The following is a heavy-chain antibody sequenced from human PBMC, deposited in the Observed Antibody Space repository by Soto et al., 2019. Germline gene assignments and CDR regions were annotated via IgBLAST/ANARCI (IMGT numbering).Heavy chain of an antibody. D-gene: IGHD2-15*01. Sequence: PSETLSLTCAVYGGSFIGYYWSWIRQPPGKGLEWIGEINHSGSTNYNPSLKSRVTISVDTSKNQFSLKLSSVTAADTAVYYCARARRRATQLHDMDVWGKGTTVTVSS. J-gene: IGHJ6*03. CDR2: INHSGST. CDR3: ARARRRATQLHDMDV. V-gene: IGHV4-34*01. CDR1: GGSFIGYY.